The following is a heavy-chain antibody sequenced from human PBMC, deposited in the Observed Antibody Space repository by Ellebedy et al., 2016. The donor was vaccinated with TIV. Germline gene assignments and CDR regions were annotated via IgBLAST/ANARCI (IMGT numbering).Heavy chain of an antibody. D-gene: IGHD2-2*02. CDR2: VSISGDT. CDR1: GFSFSNYA. Sequence: GESLKISXAASGFSFSNYAMSWVRQAPGKGLEWVSSVSISGDTYYSDSVKGRFTISRDNSRNNLNLQMDSLRTEDAALYYCAKGRVPTAITSFDYWGQGTLVTVSS. CDR3: AKGRVPTAITSFDY. V-gene: IGHV3-23*01. J-gene: IGHJ4*02.